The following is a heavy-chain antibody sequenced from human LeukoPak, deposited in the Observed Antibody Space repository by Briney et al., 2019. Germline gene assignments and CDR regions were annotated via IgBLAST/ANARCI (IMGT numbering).Heavy chain of an antibody. CDR3: AREQEGSSGWYNWFDP. CDR1: GGSISSYY. J-gene: IGHJ5*02. D-gene: IGHD6-19*01. Sequence: PSGTLSLTCTVSGGSISSYYWSWIRQPPGKGLEWIGYIYYSGITNYNPSLKSRVTISVDTSKNQFSLKLSSVTAADTAVYYCAREQEGSSGWYNWFDPWGQGTLVTVSS. CDR2: IYYSGIT. V-gene: IGHV4-59*01.